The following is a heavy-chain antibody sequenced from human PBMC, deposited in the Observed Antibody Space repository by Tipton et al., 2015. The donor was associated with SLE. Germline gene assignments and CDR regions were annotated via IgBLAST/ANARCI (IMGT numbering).Heavy chain of an antibody. J-gene: IGHJ3*02. Sequence: TLSLTCTVSGGSISSGSYYWGWIRQPAGKGLKWIGHIYTSGRTNYNPSLKSRVTISVDTSKNQFSLKLSSVTAADTAVYYWATRVPLAYCGGDCSDDAFDIWGQGTMVTVSS. D-gene: IGHD2-21*01. CDR1: GGSISSGSYY. CDR3: ATRVPLAYCGGDCSDDAFDI. CDR2: IYTSGRT. V-gene: IGHV4-61*09.